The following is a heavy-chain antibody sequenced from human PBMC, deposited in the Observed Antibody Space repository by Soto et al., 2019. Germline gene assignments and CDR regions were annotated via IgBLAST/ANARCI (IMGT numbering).Heavy chain of an antibody. CDR1: GGTFSNYV. CDR2: IIPIFGTA. D-gene: IGHD2-8*01. J-gene: IGHJ6*02. Sequence: SVKVSCKASGGTFSNYVINWVRQDPGQGLEWMGGIIPIFGTANYAQKFQGRVTITADESTSTAYMELSSLRSEDTAVYYCARALMLYAIPEYYYYGMDVWGQGTTVTV. V-gene: IGHV1-69*13. CDR3: ARALMLYAIPEYYYYGMDV.